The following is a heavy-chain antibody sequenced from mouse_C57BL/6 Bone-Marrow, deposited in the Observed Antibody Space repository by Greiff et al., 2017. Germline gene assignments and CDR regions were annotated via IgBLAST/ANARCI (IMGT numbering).Heavy chain of an antibody. CDR3: ARQGTTDAMDY. CDR2: ISSGSSTI. D-gene: IGHD1-1*01. CDR1: GFTFSDYG. J-gene: IGHJ4*01. V-gene: IGHV5-17*01. Sequence: EVKVEESGGGLVKPGGSLKLSCAASGFTFSDYGMHWVRQAPEKGLEWVAYISSGSSTIYYADTVKGRFTISGNNAKNTLFLQMTSLRSEDTAMYYCARQGTTDAMDYWGQGTSVTVSS.